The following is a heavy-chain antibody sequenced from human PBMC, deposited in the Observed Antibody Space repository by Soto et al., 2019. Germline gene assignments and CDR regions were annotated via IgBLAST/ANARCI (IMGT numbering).Heavy chain of an antibody. V-gene: IGHV3-33*01. CDR1: GFTFSSYG. CDR3: ARASGGAVVPSYFDY. CDR2: IWYDGSNK. Sequence: QVRLVESGGGVVQPGRSLRLSCAASGFTFSSYGMHWVRQAPGKGLEWVAVIWYDGSNKYYADSVKGRFTISRDNSKNTLYLQMNSLRAEDTAVYYCARASGGAVVPSYFDYWGQGTLVTVSS. D-gene: IGHD3-22*01. J-gene: IGHJ4*02.